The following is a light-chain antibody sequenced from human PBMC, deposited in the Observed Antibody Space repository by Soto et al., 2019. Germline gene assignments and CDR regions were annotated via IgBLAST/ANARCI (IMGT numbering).Light chain of an antibody. CDR1: QSVSSRF. J-gene: IGKJ1*01. CDR2: GAS. CDR3: QQYEISRT. V-gene: IGKV3-20*01. Sequence: EIVLTQSPGTLSLSPGERATLSCRASQSVSSRFLAWYQQKPGQAPKVLIYGASTRATGIPDRFSGSGSGTDFTLTISRLEPEDFAVYYCQQYEISRTFGQGTKVEMK.